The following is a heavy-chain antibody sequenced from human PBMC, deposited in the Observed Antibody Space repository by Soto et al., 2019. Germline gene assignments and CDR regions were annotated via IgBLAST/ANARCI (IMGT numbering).Heavy chain of an antibody. V-gene: IGHV3-23*01. Sequence: GGSLRLSCAASGFTFSSYAMSWVRQAPGKGLEWVSDINGSGGTTYYADSVKGRFTISRDNSKNTMYLQMNSLRPDDTAVYYCGKIKVGWSLVGSWGQGTLVTVSS. J-gene: IGHJ5*01. CDR2: INGSGGTT. CDR1: GFTFSSYA. D-gene: IGHD2-15*01. CDR3: GKIKVGWSLVGS.